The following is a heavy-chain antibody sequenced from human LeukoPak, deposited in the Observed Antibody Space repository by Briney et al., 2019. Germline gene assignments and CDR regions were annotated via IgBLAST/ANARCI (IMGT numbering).Heavy chain of an antibody. CDR1: GGSISSGGYY. CDR3: ARAWVKGPFDY. CDR2: IYYSGST. D-gene: IGHD3-16*01. Sequence: SETLSLTCTVSGGSISSGGYYWSWIRQHPGKGLEWIGYIYYSGSTYYNPSLKSRVTISVDTSKNQFSLELSSVTAADTAVYYCARAWVKGPFDYWGQGTLVTVSS. V-gene: IGHV4-31*03. J-gene: IGHJ4*02.